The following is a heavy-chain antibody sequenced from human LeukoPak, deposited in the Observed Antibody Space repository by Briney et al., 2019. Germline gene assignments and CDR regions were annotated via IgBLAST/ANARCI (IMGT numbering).Heavy chain of an antibody. CDR2: ISSSSSYI. D-gene: IGHD6-19*01. J-gene: IGHJ4*02. CDR1: GFTFSSYS. CDR3: ARDPGPYGSYDY. Sequence: PGGSLRLSCAASGFTFSSYSMNWVRQAPGKGLEWVSSISSSSSYIYYADSVKGRFTISRDNAKNSLYLQMNSLRAEDTAVYYCARDPGPYGSYDYWGQGTLVTVSS. V-gene: IGHV3-21*01.